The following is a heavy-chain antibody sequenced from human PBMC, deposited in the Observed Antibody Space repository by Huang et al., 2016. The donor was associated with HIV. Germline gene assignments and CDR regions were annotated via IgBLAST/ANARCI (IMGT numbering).Heavy chain of an antibody. CDR3: ARYNSGWLDD. Sequence: QVQLVESGGGVVQPGRSLRLSCAASGFSFRTYAIHWVRQAPGKGREGVALISSDGTNKYYADSVKDRSTISRDNSENTVYLQINSLTTEDTAVYYCARYNSGWLDDWGQGTLVTVSS. CDR2: ISSDGTNK. CDR1: GFSFRTYA. D-gene: IGHD6-19*01. V-gene: IGHV3-30-3*01. J-gene: IGHJ4*02.